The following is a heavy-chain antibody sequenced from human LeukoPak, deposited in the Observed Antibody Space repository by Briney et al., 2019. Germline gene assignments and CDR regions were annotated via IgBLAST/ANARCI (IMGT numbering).Heavy chain of an antibody. CDR3: ARSPPTYYYGSGPLDY. CDR1: GGSIGSYY. V-gene: IGHV4-59*01. J-gene: IGHJ4*02. CDR2: IYYSGST. D-gene: IGHD3-10*01. Sequence: SETLSLTCTVSGGSIGSYYWSWIRQPPGKGLEWIGYIYYSGSTNYNPSLKSRVTISVDTSKNQFSLKLSSVTAADTAVYYCARSPPTYYYGSGPLDYWGQGTLVTVSS.